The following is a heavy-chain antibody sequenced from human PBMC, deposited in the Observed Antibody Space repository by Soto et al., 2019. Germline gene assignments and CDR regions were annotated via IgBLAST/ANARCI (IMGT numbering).Heavy chain of an antibody. CDR3: ARDARPPGGYAFDI. CDR2: IYYSGST. Sequence: SETLSLTCTVSGGSISSGGYYWSWIRQHPGKGLEWIGYIYYSGSTYYNPSLKSRVTISVDTSKNQFSRKLSSVTAADTAVYYCARDARPPGGYAFDIWGQGTMVTVSS. V-gene: IGHV4-31*03. J-gene: IGHJ3*02. CDR1: GGSISSGGYY. D-gene: IGHD3-16*01.